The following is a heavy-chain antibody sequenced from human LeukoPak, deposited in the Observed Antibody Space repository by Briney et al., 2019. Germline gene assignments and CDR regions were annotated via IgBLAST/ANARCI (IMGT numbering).Heavy chain of an antibody. D-gene: IGHD4-23*01. CDR3: AKDRSLDGGNSNGYFDS. CDR2: INRDGNRK. J-gene: IGHJ4*02. CDR1: AFSVSNHW. Sequence: GGSLRLSCAASAFSVSNHWMSWVRQAPGKGLEWVANINRDGNRKYYVDAVRGRFTISRDNAKNSLYLQMNSLRAEDTALYYCAKDRSLDGGNSNGYFDSWGQGTLVTVSS. V-gene: IGHV3-7*01.